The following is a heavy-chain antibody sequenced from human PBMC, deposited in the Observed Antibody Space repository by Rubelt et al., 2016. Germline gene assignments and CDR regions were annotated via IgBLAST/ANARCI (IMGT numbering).Heavy chain of an antibody. V-gene: IGHV3-23*01. D-gene: IGHD1-1*01. CDR3: AKVSPRGAPGIYYYYGMDV. CDR2: ISGSGGST. J-gene: IGHJ6*02. Sequence: GGGVVQPGRSLRLSCAASGFTFSSYGMHWVRQAPGKGLEWVSAISGSGGSTYYADSVKGRFTISRDNSKNTLYLQMNSLRAEDTAVYYCAKVSPRGAPGIYYYYGMDVWGQGTTVTVSS. CDR1: GFTFSSYG.